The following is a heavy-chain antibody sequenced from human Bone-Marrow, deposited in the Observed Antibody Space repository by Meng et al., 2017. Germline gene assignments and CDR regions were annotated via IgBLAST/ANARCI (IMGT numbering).Heavy chain of an antibody. V-gene: IGHV4-34*01. CDR3: ARGPTTMAHDFDY. D-gene: IGHD4-11*01. Sequence: QVPPQQWGGGLLKPSESLSLTCVVSGGSFSDYYWSWIRQPPGKGLEWIGEINHSGSTNYNPSLESRATISVDTSQNNLSLKLSSVTAADSAVYYCARGPTTMAHDFDYWGQGTLVTVSS. CDR1: GGSFSDYY. CDR2: INHSGST. J-gene: IGHJ4*02.